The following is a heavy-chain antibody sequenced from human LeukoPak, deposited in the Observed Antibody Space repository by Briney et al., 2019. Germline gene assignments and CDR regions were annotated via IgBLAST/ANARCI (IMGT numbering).Heavy chain of an antibody. CDR1: GFTFSSYA. Sequence: GGSLRLSCAASGFTFSSYAMSWVRQAPGKGLEWVSGINWNGGSTGYADSVKGRFTISRDNAKNSLYLQMNSLRAEDTALYHCARDRGPRGGGISDYWGQGTLVTVSS. V-gene: IGHV3-20*01. D-gene: IGHD3-10*01. J-gene: IGHJ4*02. CDR2: INWNGGST. CDR3: ARDRGPRGGGISDY.